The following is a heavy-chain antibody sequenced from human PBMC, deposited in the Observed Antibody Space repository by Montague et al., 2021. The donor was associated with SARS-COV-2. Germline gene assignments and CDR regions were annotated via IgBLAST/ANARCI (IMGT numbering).Heavy chain of an antibody. Sequence: SETLSLTCAVYGGSSSGDYWTWIRQSPGKGLEWIAEINHSGTTNYNFNPSLRSRVTISVDTSKSQFSLKLSSVTAADTGVYYCARWDPQTLTLIGLRGKSASDYWGQGTLVTVSS. CDR1: GGSSSGDY. V-gene: IGHV4-34*01. D-gene: IGHD4-23*01. CDR2: INHSGTT. J-gene: IGHJ4*02. CDR3: ARWDPQTLTLIGLRGKSASDY.